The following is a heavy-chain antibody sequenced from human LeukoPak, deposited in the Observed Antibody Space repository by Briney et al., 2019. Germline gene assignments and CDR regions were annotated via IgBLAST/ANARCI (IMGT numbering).Heavy chain of an antibody. D-gene: IGHD3-22*01. CDR3: ARDSSVYSSGYSVPY. CDR2: ISSGSSYI. J-gene: IGHJ4*02. Sequence: PGGSLRLSCAASGFTFSSYSMNWVRQAPGKGLEWVSSISSGSSYIYYADSVKGRFTISRDNAKNSLYLQMNSLRAEDTAVYYCARDSSVYSSGYSVPYWGQGTLVTVSS. CDR1: GFTFSSYS. V-gene: IGHV3-21*01.